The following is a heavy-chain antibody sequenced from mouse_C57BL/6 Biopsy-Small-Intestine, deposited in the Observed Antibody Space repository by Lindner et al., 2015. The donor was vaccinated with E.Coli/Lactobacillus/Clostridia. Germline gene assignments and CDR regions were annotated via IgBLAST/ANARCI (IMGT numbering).Heavy chain of an antibody. V-gene: IGHV1-42*01. CDR3: ARCDGYYTWFAY. CDR1: GYSFTGYY. J-gene: IGHJ3*01. D-gene: IGHD2-3*01. CDR2: INPSTGGT. Sequence: VQLQESGPELVKPGASVKISCKASGYSFTGYYMHWVKQSPEKSLEWIGEINPSTGGTTYNQKFKAKATLTVDKSSSTAYMQLKSLTSEDSAVYYCARCDGYYTWFAYSG.